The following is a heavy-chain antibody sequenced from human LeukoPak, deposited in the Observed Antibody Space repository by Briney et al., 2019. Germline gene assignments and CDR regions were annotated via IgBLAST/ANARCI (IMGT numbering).Heavy chain of an antibody. V-gene: IGHV3-21*01. CDR2: ISSSSSYI. D-gene: IGHD3-10*01. CDR3: AAGWFGELDGYYFDY. J-gene: IGHJ4*02. Sequence: GGSLRLSCVASGFTFRSYSMNWVRQAPGKGLEWVSSISSSSSYIYYADSVKGRFTISRDNAKNSLYLQMNSLRAEDTAVYYCAAGWFGELDGYYFDYWGQGTLVTVSS. CDR1: GFTFRSYS.